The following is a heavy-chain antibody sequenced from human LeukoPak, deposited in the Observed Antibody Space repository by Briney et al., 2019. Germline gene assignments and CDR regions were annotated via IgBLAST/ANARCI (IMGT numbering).Heavy chain of an antibody. CDR2: INHSGST. CDR1: GGSFSGYY. J-gene: IGHJ5*02. Sequence: NASETLSLTCAVYGGSFSGYYWSWIRQPPGKGLEWIGEINHSGSTNYNPSLKSRVTISVDTSKNQFSLKLSSVTAADTAVYYCARRGRYCSSTSCYGLQFDPWGQGTLVTVSS. CDR3: ARRGRYCSSTSCYGLQFDP. D-gene: IGHD2-2*01. V-gene: IGHV4-34*01.